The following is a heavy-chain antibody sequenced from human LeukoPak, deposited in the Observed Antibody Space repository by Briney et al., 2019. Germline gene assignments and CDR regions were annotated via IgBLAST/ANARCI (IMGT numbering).Heavy chain of an antibody. J-gene: IGHJ4*02. D-gene: IGHD3-3*01. CDR2: IIPIFGTA. CDR1: GGTFSSYA. CDR3: ARHGPTALRFLEWLLPFDY. V-gene: IGHV1-69*01. Sequence: XVKVSCKASGGTFSSYAISWVRQAPGQGLEWMGGIIPIFGTANYAQKFQGRVTITADESTSTAYMELSSLRSEDTAVYYCARHGPTALRFLEWLLPFDYWGQGTLVTVSS.